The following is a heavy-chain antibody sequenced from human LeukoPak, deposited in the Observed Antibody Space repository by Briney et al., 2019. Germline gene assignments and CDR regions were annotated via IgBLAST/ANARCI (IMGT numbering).Heavy chain of an antibody. J-gene: IGHJ5*02. CDR3: ARVPLYSSSWYGRRSGDWFDP. D-gene: IGHD6-13*01. CDR1: GYTFTGYY. V-gene: IGHV1-2*02. CDR2: INPNSGGT. Sequence: GASVKVSCKASGYTFTGYYMHWVRQAPGQGLEWMGWINPNSGGTNYAQKFQGRVTMTRDTSISTAYMELSRLRFDDTAVYYCARVPLYSSSWYGRRSGDWFDPWGQGTLVTVSS.